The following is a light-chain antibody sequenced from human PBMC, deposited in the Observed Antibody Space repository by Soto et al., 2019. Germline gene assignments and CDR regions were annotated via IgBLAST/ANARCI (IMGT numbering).Light chain of an antibody. V-gene: IGKV3-20*01. CDR1: QSVSSSY. CDR3: QQYGSSPTS. J-gene: IGKJ5*01. Sequence: EIVLTQSPGTLSLSPGERATLSCRASQSVSSSYLAWYQQKPGQAPRLLIYGASSRATGIPDRFSGSGSGTDFTLTISRLEPEDLAVYYCQQYGSSPTSFGSGPRLEIK. CDR2: GAS.